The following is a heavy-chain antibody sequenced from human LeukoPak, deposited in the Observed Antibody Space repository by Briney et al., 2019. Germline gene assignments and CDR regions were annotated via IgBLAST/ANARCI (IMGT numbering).Heavy chain of an antibody. V-gene: IGHV4-38-2*02. CDR3: ARDTANYYFDY. CDR1: GYSISSGYY. Sequence: SETLSLTCTVSGYSISSGYYWGWIRQPPGKGLEWIGSIYHSGSTYYNPSLKSRVTMSVDTSKNQFSLKLSSVTAADTAVYYCARDTANYYFDYWGQGTLVTVSS. CDR2: IYHSGST. J-gene: IGHJ4*02. D-gene: IGHD1-1*01.